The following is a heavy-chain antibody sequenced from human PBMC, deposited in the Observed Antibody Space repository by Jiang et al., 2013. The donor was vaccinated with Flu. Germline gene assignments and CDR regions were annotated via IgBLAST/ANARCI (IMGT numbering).Heavy chain of an antibody. J-gene: IGHJ2*01. V-gene: IGHV3-30*03. Sequence: VQLVESGGGVVQPGRSLRLSCAASGFTFSSYGMHWVRQAPGKGPEWVAVISYDGSNKYYADSVKGRFTISRDNSKNTLYLQMNSLRAEDTAVYYCATEGGDRQVYWYFDLWGRGTLVTVSS. CDR3: ATEGGDRQVYWYFDL. D-gene: IGHD3-16*01. CDR1: GFTFSSYG. CDR2: ISYDGSNK.